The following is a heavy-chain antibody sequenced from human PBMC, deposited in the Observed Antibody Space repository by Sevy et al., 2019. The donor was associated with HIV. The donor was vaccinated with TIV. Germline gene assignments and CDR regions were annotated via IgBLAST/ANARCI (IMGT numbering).Heavy chain of an antibody. J-gene: IGHJ4*01. Sequence: GESLKISCAASGFTFNYYGVHWVRQAPGKGLEWVAFIGFDGSDKNYADSVKGRFTISRDNSQNTMYMQMNSLRPDDTAVYYCAKNTAAAGVGGFDYWGHRTLVTVSS. V-gene: IGHV3-30*02. CDR3: AKNTAAAGVGGFDY. CDR2: IGFDGSDK. D-gene: IGHD6-13*01. CDR1: GFTFNYYG.